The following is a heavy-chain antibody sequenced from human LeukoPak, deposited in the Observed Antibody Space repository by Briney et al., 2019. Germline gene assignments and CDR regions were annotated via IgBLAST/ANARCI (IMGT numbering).Heavy chain of an antibody. J-gene: IGHJ5*02. CDR2: INPNSGGT. CDR1: GYTFTGYY. V-gene: IGHV1-2*06. Sequence: ASVKVSCKASGYTFTGYYMHWVRQAPGQGLEWMGRINPNSGGTNYAQKFQGRVTMTGDTSISTAYMELSRLRSDDTAVYYCARDRVGAPRWFDPWGQGTLVTVSS. CDR3: ARDRVGAPRWFDP. D-gene: IGHD1-26*01.